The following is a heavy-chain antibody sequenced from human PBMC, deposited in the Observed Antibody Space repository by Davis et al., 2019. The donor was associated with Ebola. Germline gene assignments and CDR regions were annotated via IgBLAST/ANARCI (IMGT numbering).Heavy chain of an antibody. CDR3: ARGWLRSGLDY. CDR1: GDSVSISSGG. J-gene: IGHJ4*02. D-gene: IGHD3-22*01. CDR2: TYYNSKWYS. V-gene: IGHV6-1*01. Sequence: HSQTLSLTCAISGDSVSISSGGYNWIRQSPSRGLEWLGRTYYNSKWYSDYAVSVKSRITVNPDTSKNQFSLQLDSVTPEDTAVYYCARGWLRSGLDYWGQGILVTVSS.